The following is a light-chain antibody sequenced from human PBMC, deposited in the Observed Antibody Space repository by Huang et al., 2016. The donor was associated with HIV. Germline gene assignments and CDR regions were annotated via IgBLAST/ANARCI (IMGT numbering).Light chain of an antibody. CDR2: GAS. J-gene: IGKJ2*02. V-gene: IGKV3D-15*01. CDR3: QHFNNWPPWT. Sequence: EIVMTQSPATLSVSPGERVTLSCRASQSVSSNFAGYQQKPGQAPRLLIYGASTRATGIPARFSGSGSGTEFTLTISSLQSEDFAVYYCQHFNNWPPWTFGQGTKLEIK. CDR1: QSVSSN.